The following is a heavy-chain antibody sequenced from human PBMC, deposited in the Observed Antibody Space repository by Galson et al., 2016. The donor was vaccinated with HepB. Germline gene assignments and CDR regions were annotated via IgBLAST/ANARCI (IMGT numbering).Heavy chain of an antibody. V-gene: IGHV3-33*01. CDR3: ARTNCGGDCPYFDY. J-gene: IGHJ4*02. D-gene: IGHD2-21*02. CDR1: GFSFSSYG. CDR2: IWYDGSKK. Sequence: SLRLSCAASGFSFSSYGMHWVRQAPGKGLEWVAVIWYDGSKKYYADSVKGRFTISRDNSKNTLYLQMNSLRAEYTAVFYCARTNCGGDCPYFDYWGQGTLVTVSS.